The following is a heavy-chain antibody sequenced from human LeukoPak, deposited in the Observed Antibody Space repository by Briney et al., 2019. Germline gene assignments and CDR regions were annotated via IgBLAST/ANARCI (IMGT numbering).Heavy chain of an antibody. V-gene: IGHV4-34*01. CDR3: ARGTSDSSGYYYGAFDI. CDR1: GFTFSSYA. CDR2: INHSGST. D-gene: IGHD3-22*01. Sequence: GSLRLSCAASGFTFSSYAMSWIRQPPGKGLEWIGEINHSGSTNYNPSLKSRVTISVDTSKNQFSLKLSSVTAADTAVYYCARGTSDSSGYYYGAFDIWGQGTMVTVSS. J-gene: IGHJ3*02.